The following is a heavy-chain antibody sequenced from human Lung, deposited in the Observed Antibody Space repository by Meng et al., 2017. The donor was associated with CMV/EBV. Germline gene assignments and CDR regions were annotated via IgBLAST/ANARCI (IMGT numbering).Heavy chain of an antibody. CDR1: GFTVSSNS. J-gene: IGHJ6*02. V-gene: IGHV3-53*01. Sequence: GEXXKFSCAASGFTVSSNSMNWVRQAPGKGLEWVSLIYSGGGTYYAEYVKGRFTISRDNFKNTPYLQMNSLRAEDTAVYYCARVLTGNHYYGMDVWGQGGTVTVSS. CDR3: ARVLTGNHYYGMDV. CDR2: IYSGGGT.